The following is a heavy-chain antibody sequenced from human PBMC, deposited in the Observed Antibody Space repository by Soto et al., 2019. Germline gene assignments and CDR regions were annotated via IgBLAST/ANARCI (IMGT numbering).Heavy chain of an antibody. J-gene: IGHJ6*03. Sequence: SVKVSCKTSGFTFTSSVMQWVRQARGHSLEWIGWIVVGSGNTYYAQKFQERVTITRDMSTSTAYMELTSLRFEDTAVYYCAATIISSSADYYYMDVWGRGTTVTVSS. D-gene: IGHD6-6*01. CDR1: GFTFTSSV. CDR2: IVVGSGNT. V-gene: IGHV1-58*02. CDR3: AATIISSSADYYYMDV.